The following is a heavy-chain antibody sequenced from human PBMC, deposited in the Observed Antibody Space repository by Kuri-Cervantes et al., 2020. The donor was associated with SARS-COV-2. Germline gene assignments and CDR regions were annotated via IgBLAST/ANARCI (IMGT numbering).Heavy chain of an antibody. V-gene: IGHV3-30*03. D-gene: IGHD6-13*01. J-gene: IGHJ4*02. CDR3: ARVWIAAAGTGFDL. CDR1: GFTFSSYG. CDR2: ISYDGSNK. Sequence: GGSLRLSCAASGFTFSSYGMHWVRQAPGKGLEWVAVISYDGSNKYYADSVKGRFTISRDNSKNMLYLQMNSLRDEDTSVYYCARVWIAAAGTGFDLWGQGTLVTVSS.